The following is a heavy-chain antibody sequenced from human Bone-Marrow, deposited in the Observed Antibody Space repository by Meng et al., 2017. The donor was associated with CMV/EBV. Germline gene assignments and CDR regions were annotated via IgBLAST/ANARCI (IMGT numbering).Heavy chain of an antibody. CDR2: ISYDGSNK. CDR3: ARVQLYSGSYPDY. Sequence: SLKISCAGSGFTFSSYAMHWVRQAPGKGLEWVAVISYDGSNKYSADSVKGRFTISRDNYKNTLYLQMNSLIAEDTAVYSCARVQLYSGSYPDYWGQGTLVTVSS. J-gene: IGHJ4*02. D-gene: IGHD1-26*01. V-gene: IGHV3-30*04. CDR1: GFTFSSYA.